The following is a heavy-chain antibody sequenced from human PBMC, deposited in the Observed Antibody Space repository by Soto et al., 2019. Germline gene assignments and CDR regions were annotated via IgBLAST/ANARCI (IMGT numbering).Heavy chain of an antibody. J-gene: IGHJ3*02. V-gene: IGHV1-24*01. D-gene: IGHD4-4*01. CDR3: ATFLTTVTTDAFDI. CDR2: FDPEDGET. CDR1: GYTLTELS. Sequence: ASVKVSCKVSGYTLTELSMHWVRQAPGKGLEWMGGFDPEDGETIYAQKFQGRVTMTEDTSTDTAYMELSSLRSEDTAVYYCATFLTTVTTDAFDIWGQGTMVTVSS.